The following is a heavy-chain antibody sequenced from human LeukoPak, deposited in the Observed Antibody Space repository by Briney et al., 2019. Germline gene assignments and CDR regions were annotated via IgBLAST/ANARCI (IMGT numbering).Heavy chain of an antibody. CDR2: ISYSGST. CDR3: ARRYDWNYVYFDD. Sequence: SETLSLTCTVSSGSIRSKTYYWDWIRQPPGKGLEWIGSISYSGSTYYNPSLKSRVTISADTSENQFSLKLSSVTAADTAVYYCARRYDWNYVYFDDWGQGTLVTVSS. J-gene: IGHJ4*02. D-gene: IGHD1-7*01. V-gene: IGHV4-39*01. CDR1: SGSIRSKTYY.